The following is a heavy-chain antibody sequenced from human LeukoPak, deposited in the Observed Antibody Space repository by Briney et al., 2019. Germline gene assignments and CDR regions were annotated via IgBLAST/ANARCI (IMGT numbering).Heavy chain of an antibody. J-gene: IGHJ6*03. CDR3: ASSALYRYYYYYMDV. D-gene: IGHD3-16*02. CDR1: GFTFSSYS. Sequence: GGSLRLSCAASGFTFSSYSMNWVRQAPGKGLEWVSSISSSSSYIYYADSVKGRFTISRDNAKNSLYLQMNSLRAEDTAVYYCASSALYRYYYYYMDVWGKGTTVTVSS. V-gene: IGHV3-21*01. CDR2: ISSSSSYI.